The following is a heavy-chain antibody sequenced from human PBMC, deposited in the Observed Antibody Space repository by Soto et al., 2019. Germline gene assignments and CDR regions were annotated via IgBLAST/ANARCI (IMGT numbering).Heavy chain of an antibody. D-gene: IGHD2-15*01. CDR3: ARQSCSGGGCYSGPQDWYFSL. V-gene: IGHV4-59*01. CDR2: LSYSGNF. CDR1: GGSINSYY. J-gene: IGHJ2*01. Sequence: QVQLQESGPGLVKPSETLSLTCTVSGGSINSYYWSWIRQPPGKGLEWIGSLSYSGNFYYNPSLTSRISISVDTSKNTFSLTLTSVAAADTAVYYCARQSCSGGGCYSGPQDWYFSLWGRGTLVTVSS.